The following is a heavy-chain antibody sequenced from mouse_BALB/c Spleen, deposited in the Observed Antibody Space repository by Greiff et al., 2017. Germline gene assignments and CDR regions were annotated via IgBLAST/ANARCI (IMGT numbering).Heavy chain of an antibody. CDR2: ISTYYGDA. CDR3: ARRGYGSSYVSAMDY. J-gene: IGHJ4*01. D-gene: IGHD1-1*01. CDR1: GYTFTDYA. Sequence: QVQLQQSGAELVRPGVSVKISCKGSGYTFTDYAMHWVKQNHAKSLEWIGVISTYYGDASYNQKFKGKATLTVDKSSSTAYMELARLTSEDSAVYYCARRGYGSSYVSAMDYWGQGTTVTVSS. V-gene: IGHV1S137*01.